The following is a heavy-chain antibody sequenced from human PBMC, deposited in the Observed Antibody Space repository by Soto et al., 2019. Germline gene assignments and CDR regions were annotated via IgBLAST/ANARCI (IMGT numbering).Heavy chain of an antibody. V-gene: IGHV1-18*01. CDR2: ISAENGDT. J-gene: IGHJ6*03. CDR3: ARMVRGSNIDYYYYMDV. D-gene: IGHD3-10*01. Sequence: QVQLVQSGAEVKKPGATVKVSCKASGYTFTSHGISWVRQAPGQGLEWMAWISAENGDTNYEQKLQGRVTVTTDSSTSTAYMELRSLRSEDPAVYYCARMVRGSNIDYYYYMDVWGKGTTVTVSS. CDR1: GYTFTSHG.